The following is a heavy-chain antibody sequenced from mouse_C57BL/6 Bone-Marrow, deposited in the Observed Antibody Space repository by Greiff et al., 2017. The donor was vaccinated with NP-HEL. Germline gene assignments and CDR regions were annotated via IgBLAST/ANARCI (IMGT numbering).Heavy chain of an antibody. J-gene: IGHJ4*01. CDR2: INYDGSST. CDR3: ASDADLEAMDY. V-gene: IGHV5-16*01. CDR1: GFTFSDYY. Sequence: EVKLMESEGGLVQPGRSMKLSCTASGFTFSDYYMAWVRQVPEKGLEWVANINYDGSSTYYLDSLKSRFIISRDNAKNILYLQMSSLKSEDTATYYCASDADLEAMDYWGQGTSVTVSS.